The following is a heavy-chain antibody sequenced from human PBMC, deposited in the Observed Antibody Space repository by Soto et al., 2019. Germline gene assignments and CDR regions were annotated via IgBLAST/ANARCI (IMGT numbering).Heavy chain of an antibody. J-gene: IGHJ4*02. CDR3: ARAAGTFDY. D-gene: IGHD1-1*01. Sequence: SETLSLTCDVSTDSIDSSTWWSWVRQPPGKGLEWIGEIYHSGTTNYNPSLKSRVTISVDTSKKQFSLKLSSVTAADTAVYYCARAAGTFDYWGQGTLVTVSS. CDR2: IYHSGTT. V-gene: IGHV4-4*02. CDR1: TDSIDSSTW.